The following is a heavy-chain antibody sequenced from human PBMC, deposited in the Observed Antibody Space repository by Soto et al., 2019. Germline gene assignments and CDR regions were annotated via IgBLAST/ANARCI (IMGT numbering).Heavy chain of an antibody. CDR3: ARAFCSSSSCDNWFDP. V-gene: IGHV1-18*01. CDR1: GYTFTTFG. J-gene: IGHJ5*02. CDR2: ISTYNGNT. Sequence: KVSCKASGYTFTTFGISWVRQAPGQGLEWMGWISTYNGNTNYAQKVQGRLTMTTDTSTSTAYMELRSLTSDDTAVYYCARAFCSSSSCDNWFDPWGQGTLVTVSS. D-gene: IGHD2-2*01.